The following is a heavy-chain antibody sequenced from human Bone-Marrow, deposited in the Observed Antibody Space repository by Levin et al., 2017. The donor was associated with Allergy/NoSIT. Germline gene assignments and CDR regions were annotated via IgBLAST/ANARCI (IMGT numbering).Heavy chain of an antibody. J-gene: IGHJ3*02. D-gene: IGHD3-10*01. CDR1: GFTVSTNY. V-gene: IGHV3-66*01. CDR2: IYSGGAI. Sequence: GESLKISCVASGFTVSTNYMSWVRQAPGKGLEWISFIYSGGAIYYADSVKGRFTISRDNSKNTVYLQMSSLGAEDTAVYFCARDYFASGSSWVAFDIWGQGTEVTVSP. CDR3: ARDYFASGSSWVAFDI.